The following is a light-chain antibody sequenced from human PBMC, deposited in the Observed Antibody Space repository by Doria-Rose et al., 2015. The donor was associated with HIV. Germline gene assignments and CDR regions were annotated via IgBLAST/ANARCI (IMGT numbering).Light chain of an antibody. V-gene: IGKV3-15*01. CDR1: QSVSTD. Sequence: QSPETLSVSPGESATLSCRASQSVSTDLAWYQHKPGQAPRLLIWGASTRATGIPARFSGSGSGTELTLTISSLQSEDFAIYFCHQYNNWPTFGQGTRLDIK. J-gene: IGKJ5*01. CDR2: GAS. CDR3: HQYNNWPT.